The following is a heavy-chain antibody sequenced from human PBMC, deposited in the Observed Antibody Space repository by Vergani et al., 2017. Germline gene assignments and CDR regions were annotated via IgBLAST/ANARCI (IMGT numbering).Heavy chain of an antibody. V-gene: IGHV3-30*02. D-gene: IGHD3-9*01. CDR3: AKDXSNILTGYYNAFDI. Sequence: QVQLVESGGGVVQPGGSLILSCAASGFTFSSYGMHWVRQAPGKGLEWVAFIRYDGSNKYYADSVKGRFTISRDNSKNTLYLRVNSLRAEDTAVYYCAKDXSNILTGYYNAFDIWGQGTMVTVSS. CDR2: IRYDGSNK. CDR1: GFTFSSYG. J-gene: IGHJ3*02.